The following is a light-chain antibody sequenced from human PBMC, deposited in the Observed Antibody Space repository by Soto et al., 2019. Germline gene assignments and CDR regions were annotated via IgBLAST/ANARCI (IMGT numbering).Light chain of an antibody. J-gene: IGKJ1*01. CDR1: QGISSY. Sequence: AIRMTQSPSSFSASTGDRVTITCRASQGISSYLAWYQQKPGKAPKLLIYAASTLQSGVPSRFRGSESGTDFPLTISCLQSEDFATYYCQQYYSYPWTFGQGTKVEIK. CDR2: AAS. CDR3: QQYYSYPWT. V-gene: IGKV1-8*01.